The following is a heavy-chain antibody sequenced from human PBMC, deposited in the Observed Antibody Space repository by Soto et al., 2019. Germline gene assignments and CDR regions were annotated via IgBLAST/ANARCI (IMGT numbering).Heavy chain of an antibody. D-gene: IGHD3-22*01. V-gene: IGHV1-69*04. CDR1: GGSFSSYT. CDR2: IIPIVNIA. J-gene: IGHJ3*02. CDR3: AKDGPYDTTLGAFDI. Sequence: SVKVSCKASGGSFSSYTISWVRQAPGQGLEWMGRIIPIVNIANYAQKFQGRVTVTADKSTTTAYMELNSLRAEDTAVYYCAKDGPYDTTLGAFDIWGQGTMVTVSS.